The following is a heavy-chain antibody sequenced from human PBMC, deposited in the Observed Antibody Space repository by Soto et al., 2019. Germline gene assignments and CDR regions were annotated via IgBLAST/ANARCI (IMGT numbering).Heavy chain of an antibody. CDR1: GDSINSDKYY. CDR3: ASLEGLATISYYFDF. Sequence: QLQLQESGPGLVKPSETLSLTCSVSGDSINSDKYYWGWIRQPQGKGLEWIGSIYYRGNTYYNPSLPTRCSISLDKSKRGFSLKLNAVTVADSAVYFCASLEGLATISYYFDFWGQGALVTVS. CDR2: IYYRGNT. V-gene: IGHV4-39*01. D-gene: IGHD3-9*01. J-gene: IGHJ4*02.